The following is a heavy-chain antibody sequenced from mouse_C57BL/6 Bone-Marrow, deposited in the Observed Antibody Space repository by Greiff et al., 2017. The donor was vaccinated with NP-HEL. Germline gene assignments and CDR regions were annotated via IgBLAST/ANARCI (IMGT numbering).Heavy chain of an antibody. Sequence: QVHVKQPGAELVKPGASVKLSCKASGYTFTSYWMHWVKQRPGQGLEWIGMIHPNSGSTTYNEKFKSKATLTVDQSYTTASMHLSSLTTEDAAVYYCARRGTLSYAMDYWGQGTSVTVAS. CDR1: GYTFTSYW. CDR3: ARRGTLSYAMDY. V-gene: IGHV1-64*01. J-gene: IGHJ4*01. CDR2: IHPNSGST.